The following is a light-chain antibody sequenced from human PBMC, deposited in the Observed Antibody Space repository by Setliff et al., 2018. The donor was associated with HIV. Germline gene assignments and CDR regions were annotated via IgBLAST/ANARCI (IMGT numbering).Light chain of an antibody. V-gene: IGLV2-14*01. Sequence: QSALTQPASVSGPPGQSITISCTGSSSDVGGYDYVSWYQQYPGKAPKLLIFDVSHRRSGISNRFSGSKSDNTASLTISGLQPEDEADYYCCSYTTSNNGVVFGGGTKVTVL. CDR2: DVS. CDR3: CSYTTSNNGVV. CDR1: SSDVGGYDY. J-gene: IGLJ2*01.